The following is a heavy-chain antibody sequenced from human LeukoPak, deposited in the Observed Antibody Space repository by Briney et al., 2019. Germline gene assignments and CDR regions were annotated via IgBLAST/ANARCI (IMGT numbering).Heavy chain of an antibody. V-gene: IGHV3-49*03. D-gene: IGHD5-18*01. CDR2: IRSKAYGGTT. CDR3: TRVRGTQLWLPSYYFDY. Sequence: PGGSLRLSCTASGFTFGDYAMSWFRQAPGKGLEWVGFIRSKAYGGTTEYAASVKGRFTISRDDSKSIAYLQMNSLKTEDTAVYYCTRVRGTQLWLPSYYFDYWGQGTLVTVSS. CDR1: GFTFGDYA. J-gene: IGHJ4*02.